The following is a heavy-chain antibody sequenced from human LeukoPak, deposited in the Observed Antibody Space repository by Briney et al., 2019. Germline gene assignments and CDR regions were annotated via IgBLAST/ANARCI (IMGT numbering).Heavy chain of an antibody. Sequence: GSLRLSCAASGFTFSSYAMHWVRQAPGKGLEWVAVISYDGSNKYYADSVKGRFTVSRDNSKNTLYLQMNSLRAEDTAVYYCASGAYIVGASGPVDYWGQGTLVTVSS. D-gene: IGHD1-26*01. CDR2: ISYDGSNK. J-gene: IGHJ4*02. CDR3: ASGAYIVGASGPVDY. CDR1: GFTFSSYA. V-gene: IGHV3-30-3*01.